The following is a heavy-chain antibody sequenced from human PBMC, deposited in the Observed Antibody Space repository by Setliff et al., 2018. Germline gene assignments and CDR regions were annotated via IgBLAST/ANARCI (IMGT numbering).Heavy chain of an antibody. CDR3: AMESRYYDDNLGTLDY. CDR2: IYSSGGT. D-gene: IGHD3-22*01. CDR1: GGSISSGDYY. V-gene: IGHV4-30-4*08. J-gene: IGHJ4*02. Sequence: SETLSLTCTVSGGSISSGDYYWSWIRQPPGKGLEWIGYIYSSGGTYYNPSLKSRVSISRDTSKNQFSVKLRSVTAADTAVYYCAMESRYYDDNLGTLDYWGQGTLVTVAS.